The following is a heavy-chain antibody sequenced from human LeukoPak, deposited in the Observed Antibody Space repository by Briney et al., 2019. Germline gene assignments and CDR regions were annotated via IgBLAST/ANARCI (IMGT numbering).Heavy chain of an antibody. CDR1: GGSISSSNW. D-gene: IGHD2-15*01. Sequence: ETLSLTCAVSGGSISSSNWWSWVRQAPGQGLEWVSLIYNDERTYYRDSVKGRFTISRDNSKNTLYLQMNSLRAEDTAVYYCAREECSGGSCAGNFHHWGQGTLVTVSS. CDR3: AREECSGGSCAGNFHH. J-gene: IGHJ1*01. V-gene: IGHV3-53*01. CDR2: IYNDERT.